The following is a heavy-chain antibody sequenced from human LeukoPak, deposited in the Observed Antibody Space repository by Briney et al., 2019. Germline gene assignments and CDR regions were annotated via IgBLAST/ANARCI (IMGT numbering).Heavy chain of an antibody. J-gene: IGHJ2*01. CDR1: GFTFSGYA. D-gene: IGHD3-10*01. Sequence: GGSLRLSCAASGFTFSGYAMSWVRQAPGKGLEWVSGISASGGSTYYADSVKGRFTISRDNSKNTLYLQMNSLRAEDTAVYYCAKEDSGSGSIDWYFDLWGRGTLVTVSS. CDR2: ISASGGST. V-gene: IGHV3-23*01. CDR3: AKEDSGSGSIDWYFDL.